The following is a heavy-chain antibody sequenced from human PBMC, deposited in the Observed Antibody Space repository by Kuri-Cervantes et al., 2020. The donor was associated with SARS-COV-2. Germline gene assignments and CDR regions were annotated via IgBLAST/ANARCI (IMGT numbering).Heavy chain of an antibody. D-gene: IGHD2-2*01. Sequence: LSLTCVASGFSFSSYGMHWVRQTPGKGLEWVAFVRYDGKTKDYADSVEGRFTISRDNAKNSLYLQMNSLRAEDTAVYYCARGEYCSSTSCYYYYYMDVWGKGTTVTVSS. CDR3: ARGEYCSSTSCYYYYYMDV. J-gene: IGHJ6*03. V-gene: IGHV3-30*02. CDR2: VRYDGKTK. CDR1: GFSFSSYG.